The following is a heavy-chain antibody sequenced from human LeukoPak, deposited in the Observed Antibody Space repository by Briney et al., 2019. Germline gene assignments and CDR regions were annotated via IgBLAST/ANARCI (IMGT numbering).Heavy chain of an antibody. V-gene: IGHV4-39*07. CDR1: GGSISSSTYY. D-gene: IGHD3-10*01. J-gene: IGHJ6*03. CDR2: IYYNGNT. CDR3: ARPRYYGSGSYIRKPQNYHYYMDV. Sequence: SETLSLTCIISGGSISSSTYYWGWIRQSPGKGLEWIGTIYYNGNTYYNLSLQSRVTISVDTSKNQFSLKLSSVTAADTAVYYCARPRYYGSGSYIRKPQNYHYYMDVWGKGTTVTISS.